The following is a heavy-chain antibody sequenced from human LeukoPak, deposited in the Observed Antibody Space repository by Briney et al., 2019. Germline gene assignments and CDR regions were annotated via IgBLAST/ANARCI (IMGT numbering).Heavy chain of an antibody. Sequence: SVKVSCKASGGTFSSYAISWVRQAPGQGLEWMGGIIPVLGTANYAQKFQGGVTITADESTSTAYMELSSLRSEDTAVYYCARDMVRAFYYWGQGTLVTVSS. V-gene: IGHV1-69*01. CDR1: GGTFSSYA. CDR3: ARDMVRAFYY. D-gene: IGHD3-10*01. CDR2: IIPVLGTA. J-gene: IGHJ4*02.